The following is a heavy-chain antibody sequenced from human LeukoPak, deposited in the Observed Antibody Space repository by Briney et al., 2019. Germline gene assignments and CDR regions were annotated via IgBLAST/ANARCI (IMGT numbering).Heavy chain of an antibody. J-gene: IGHJ4*02. Sequence: GGSLRLSCAASGFTFSGFSMSWVRQSPTKGLEWVANIKQDGSERYYVDSVKGRFTISRDNAKNSLSLQMNNLRVEDTAVYYCARAGSHWHYVYWGQGTVVTVSS. CDR3: ARAGSHWHYVY. D-gene: IGHD3-10*01. CDR1: GFTFSGFS. CDR2: IKQDGSER. V-gene: IGHV3-7*01.